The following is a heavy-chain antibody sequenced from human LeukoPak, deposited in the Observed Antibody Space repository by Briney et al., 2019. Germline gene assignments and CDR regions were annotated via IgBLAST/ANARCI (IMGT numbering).Heavy chain of an antibody. CDR1: GFTSSSYS. V-gene: IGHV3-21*01. CDR2: ISSSCSYI. J-gene: IGHJ4*02. Sequence: GGSLRLSCAASGFTSSSYSMNWVRQAPGKGLEWVSSISSSCSYIYYADSVKGRFTISRDNAKNSLYLQMNSLRAEDTAVYYCARDDNWNDRDGYFDYWGQGTLVTVSS. D-gene: IGHD1-1*01. CDR3: ARDDNWNDRDGYFDY.